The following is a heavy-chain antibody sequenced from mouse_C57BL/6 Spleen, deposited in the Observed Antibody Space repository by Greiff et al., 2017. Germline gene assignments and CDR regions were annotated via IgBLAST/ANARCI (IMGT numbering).Heavy chain of an antibody. CDR2: INYDGSST. J-gene: IGHJ2*01. D-gene: IGHD2-3*01. Sequence: EVKLMESEGGLVQPGSSMKLSCTASGFTFSDYYMAWVRQVPEKGLEWVANINYDGSSTYYLDSLKSRFIISRDNAKNILYLQMSSLKSEDTATYYCARDDHDGYFDYWGQGTTLTVSS. V-gene: IGHV5-16*01. CDR3: ARDDHDGYFDY. CDR1: GFTFSDYY.